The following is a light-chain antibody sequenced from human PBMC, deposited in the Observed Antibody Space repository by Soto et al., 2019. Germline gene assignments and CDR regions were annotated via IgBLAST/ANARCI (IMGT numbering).Light chain of an antibody. CDR2: EVS. V-gene: IGLV2-8*01. CDR1: SSDVGGYNY. CDR3: SACGGGKV. J-gene: IGLJ2*01. Sequence: QSALTQPPSASGSPGQSVTISCTGTSSDVGGYNYVSWYQQHPAKAPKLIIYEVSKRPSVLPARFSGSKSGNTASLTVSGHQAEEEADYYCSACGGGKVFGGGTKVTVL.